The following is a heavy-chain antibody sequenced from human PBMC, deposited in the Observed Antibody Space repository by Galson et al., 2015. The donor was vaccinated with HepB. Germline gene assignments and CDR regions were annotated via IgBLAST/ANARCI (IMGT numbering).Heavy chain of an antibody. CDR2: IYPGDSDT. V-gene: IGHV5-51*03. D-gene: IGHD4-17*01. Sequence: QSGAEVKKPGESLKISCKGSGYSFTSYWIGWVRQMPGKGLEWMGIIYPGDSDTRYSPSFQGQVTISADKSISTAYLQWSSLKASDTAMYYCARRPPSYDYGDYAEVRGSWYFDLWGRGTLVTVSS. CDR1: GYSFTSYW. J-gene: IGHJ2*01. CDR3: ARRPPSYDYGDYAEVRGSWYFDL.